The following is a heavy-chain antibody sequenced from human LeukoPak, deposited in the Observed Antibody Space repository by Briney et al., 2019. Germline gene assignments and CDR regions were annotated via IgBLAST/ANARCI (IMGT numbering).Heavy chain of an antibody. V-gene: IGHV1-18*01. J-gene: IGHJ6*03. D-gene: IGHD1-26*01. CDR1: GYTFSNYG. CDR2: ISAYTGDT. Sequence: GASVKVSCKASGYTFSNYGVSWVRQALGQGPEWMGWISAYTGDTDYARTLQGRVTMTTDTSTNTAYMELRTLRSDDTAVYYCAREGGTYSDYYYYYMDVWGKGTTVTVS. CDR3: AREGGTYSDYYYYYMDV.